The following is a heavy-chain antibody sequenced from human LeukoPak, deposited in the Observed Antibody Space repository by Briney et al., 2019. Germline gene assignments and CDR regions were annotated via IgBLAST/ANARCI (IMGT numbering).Heavy chain of an antibody. CDR1: GYTFTSYG. CDR2: ISAYNGNT. Sequence: GASVKVSCKASGYTFTSYGISWVRQAPGQGLEWMGWISAYNGNTNYAQKLQGRVTMTTDTSTSTAYMELRSLRSDDTAVYYCARPSIKATDGQDAFDIWGQGTMVTVSS. J-gene: IGHJ3*02. CDR3: ARPSIKATDGQDAFDI. V-gene: IGHV1-18*01. D-gene: IGHD5-12*01.